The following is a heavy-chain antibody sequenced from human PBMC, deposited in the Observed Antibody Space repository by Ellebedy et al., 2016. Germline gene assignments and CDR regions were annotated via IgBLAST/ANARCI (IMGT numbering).Heavy chain of an antibody. Sequence: GESLKISXAASGFTFSSYAMSWVRQAPGKGLEWVSAISGSGGSTYYADSVKGRFTISRDNSKNTLYLQMNSLRAEDTAVYYCANDPSGSPNENDYWGQGTLVTVSS. CDR3: ANDPSGSPNENDY. V-gene: IGHV3-23*01. D-gene: IGHD6-13*01. CDR2: ISGSGGST. J-gene: IGHJ4*02. CDR1: GFTFSSYA.